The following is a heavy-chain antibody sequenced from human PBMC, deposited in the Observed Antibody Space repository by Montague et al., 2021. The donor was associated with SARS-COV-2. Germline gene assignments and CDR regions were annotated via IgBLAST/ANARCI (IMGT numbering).Heavy chain of an antibody. D-gene: IGHD4-23*01. CDR3: ARGGGNSADYYNYTMDV. CDR1: GGSISSYY. V-gene: IGHV4-59*01. Sequence: SETLSLTCTVSGGSISSYYWTWIRQPPGKGLESIGCIYHNGSTKYNPSLKSRVTISVDTSKNQFSLKLSSVSVADTAVYYCARGGGNSADYYNYTMDVWGQGTTVTVFS. CDR2: IYHNGST. J-gene: IGHJ6*02.